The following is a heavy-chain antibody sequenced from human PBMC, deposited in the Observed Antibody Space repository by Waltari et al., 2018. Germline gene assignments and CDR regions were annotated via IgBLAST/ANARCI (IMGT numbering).Heavy chain of an antibody. CDR3: ARDRLGYPFDY. CDR2: ISSSSSYI. Sequence: EVQLVESGGGLVKPGGSLRPSCAASGFTFRTYSMTWVRQAPGKGLEWVSSISSSSSYIYYADTVKGRFTISRDNAKNSLYLQMNSLRAEDTAVYYCARDRLGYPFDYWGQGTLVTVSS. D-gene: IGHD5-12*01. CDR1: GFTFRTYS. V-gene: IGHV3-21*01. J-gene: IGHJ4*02.